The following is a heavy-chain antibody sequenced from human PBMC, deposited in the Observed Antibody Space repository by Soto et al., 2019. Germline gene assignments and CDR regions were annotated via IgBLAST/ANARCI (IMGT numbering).Heavy chain of an antibody. J-gene: IGHJ4*02. CDR2: IYYSGTP. Sequence: XETLSLQCTVSGGSISSRHYYWGWIRQPPGKGLDWIGNIYYSGTPYYNPSLKSRVTISIDTSKNQFSLRLNSVTAADTGVYYCARFVVPATRHPDFDDWGQGTLVTVSS. D-gene: IGHD2-15*01. CDR1: GGSISSRHYY. CDR3: ARFVVPATRHPDFDD. V-gene: IGHV4-39*01.